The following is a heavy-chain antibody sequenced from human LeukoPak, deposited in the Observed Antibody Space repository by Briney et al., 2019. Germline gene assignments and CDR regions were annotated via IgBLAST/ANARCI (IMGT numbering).Heavy chain of an antibody. CDR2: ISGSGGST. V-gene: IGHV3-23*01. J-gene: IGHJ4*02. CDR1: GFTFSSYG. D-gene: IGHD3-10*01. CDR3: AKGWFGELLMDY. Sequence: GGSLRLSCAASGFTFSSYGMSWVRQAPGKGLEWVSAISGSGGSTYYADSVKGRFTISRDNSKNTLYLQMNSLRAEDTAVYHCAKGWFGELLMDYWGQGTLVTVSS.